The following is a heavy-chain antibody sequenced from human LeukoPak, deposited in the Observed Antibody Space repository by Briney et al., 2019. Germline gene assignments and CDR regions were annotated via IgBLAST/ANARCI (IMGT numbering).Heavy chain of an antibody. D-gene: IGHD3-16*01. J-gene: IGHJ4*02. Sequence: GASVKVSCKASGGTFSSYAISWVRQAPGQGLEWMGRIVPILGIANYAQKFQGRVTITADKSTSTAYMELSSLRSEDTAVYYCARDRVITFGGVPNQYLDYWGQGTLVTVSS. CDR2: IVPILGIA. CDR3: ARDRVITFGGVPNQYLDY. CDR1: GGTFSSYA. V-gene: IGHV1-69*04.